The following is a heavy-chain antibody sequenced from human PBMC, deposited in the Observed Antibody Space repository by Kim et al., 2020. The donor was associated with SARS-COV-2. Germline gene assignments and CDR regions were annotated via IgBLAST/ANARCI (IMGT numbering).Heavy chain of an antibody. V-gene: IGHV3-21*01. CDR3: ASVGQLGDAFDI. CDR1: GFTFSSYS. J-gene: IGHJ3*02. CDR2: ISSSSSYI. D-gene: IGHD6-6*01. Sequence: GGSLRLSCAASGFTFSSYSMNWVRQAPGKGLEWVSSISSSSSYIYYADSVKGRFTISRDNDKNSLYLQMNSLRAEDTAVYYCASVGQLGDAFDIWGQGTMVTVSS.